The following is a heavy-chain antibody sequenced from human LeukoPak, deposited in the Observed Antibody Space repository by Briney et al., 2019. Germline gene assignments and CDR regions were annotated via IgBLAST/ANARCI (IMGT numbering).Heavy chain of an antibody. CDR1: GYTFTGYY. Sequence: PGASVKVSCKASGYTFTGYYMHWVRQAPGQGLEWMGWINPNSGGTNYAQKFQGRVTMTRDTSISTAYMELSRLRSDDTALYYCAKDYCGGDCYSGWYFDLWGRGTLVTVSS. D-gene: IGHD2-21*02. V-gene: IGHV1-2*02. CDR2: INPNSGGT. CDR3: AKDYCGGDCYSGWYFDL. J-gene: IGHJ2*01.